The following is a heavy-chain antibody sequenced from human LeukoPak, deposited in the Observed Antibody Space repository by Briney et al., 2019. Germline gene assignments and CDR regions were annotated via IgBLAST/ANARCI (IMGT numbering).Heavy chain of an antibody. CDR1: GCTFTSYY. CDR2: INPTCGRP. D-gene: IGHD3-22*01. V-gene: IGHV1-46*01. CDR3: ARGGCMILVVGEY. Sequence: GASVKVSCKASGCTFTSYYMLWVQQAPGQGLEWIERINPTCGRPSYAQKFQGRVTITREKSTGTVYMELSSLRSEDPAVYYCARGGCMILVVGEYWGERTLV. J-gene: IGHJ4*02.